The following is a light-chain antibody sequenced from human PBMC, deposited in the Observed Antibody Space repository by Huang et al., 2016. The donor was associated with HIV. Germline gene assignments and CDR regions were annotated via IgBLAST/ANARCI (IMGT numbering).Light chain of an antibody. CDR3: QQSFSVPRT. J-gene: IGKJ1*01. CDR1: QNITKS. Sequence: DIQMTQSPPSLSASVGDRVTFTCRANQNITKSLNWYQQKPGKAPKLLIYTTSTLESGVPSRFSGSGSASRFTLSIGNLQPEDFATYYCQQSFSVPRTFG. CDR2: TTS. V-gene: IGKV1-39*01.